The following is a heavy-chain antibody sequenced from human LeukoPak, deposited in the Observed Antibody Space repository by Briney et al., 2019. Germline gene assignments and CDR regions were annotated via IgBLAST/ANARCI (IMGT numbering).Heavy chain of an antibody. J-gene: IGHJ6*02. CDR1: GGSISSYY. CDR2: IYTSGST. CDR3: AREGGILWFGDYYYYGMDV. D-gene: IGHD3-10*01. V-gene: IGHV4-4*07. Sequence: SETLSLTCTVSGGSISSYYWSWIRQPAGKGLEWIGRIYTSGSTNYNPSLKRRVTMLVDTSKNQFSLKLSSVTAADTAVYYCAREGGILWFGDYYYYGMDVWGQGTTVTVSS.